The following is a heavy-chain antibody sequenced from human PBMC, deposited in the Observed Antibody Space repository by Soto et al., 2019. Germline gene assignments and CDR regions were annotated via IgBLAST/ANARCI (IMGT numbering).Heavy chain of an antibody. J-gene: IGHJ6*03. CDR3: AREIWSGYLYYYYYYMDV. V-gene: IGHV1-3*01. Sequence: GASVKVSCKASGYTFTSYAMHWVRQAPGQRLEWMGWINAGNGNTKYSQKIQGRVTMTMDTSAGTFYLELSSLRSEDTAVYYCAREIWSGYLYYYYYYMDVWGKGTTVTVSS. CDR1: GYTFTSYA. CDR2: INAGNGNT. D-gene: IGHD3-3*01.